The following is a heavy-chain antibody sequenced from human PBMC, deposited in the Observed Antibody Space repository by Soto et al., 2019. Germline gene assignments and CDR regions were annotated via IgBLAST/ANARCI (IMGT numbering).Heavy chain of an antibody. Sequence: PGGSLRLSCAASGFTFSSYGMHWVHQAPGKGLEWVAVIWYDGSNKYYGDSVKGRFTVSRDSPGNTLSLQMNSLRPEDTGIYYCAKDWGGRLDFWGQGAWVTVSS. CDR2: IWYDGSNK. J-gene: IGHJ4*02. CDR1: GFTFSSYG. V-gene: IGHV3-30*02. D-gene: IGHD7-27*01. CDR3: AKDWGGRLDF.